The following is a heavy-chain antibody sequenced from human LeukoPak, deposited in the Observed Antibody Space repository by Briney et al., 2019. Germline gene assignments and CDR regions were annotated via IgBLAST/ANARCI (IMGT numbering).Heavy chain of an antibody. CDR1: GFTFSSYA. Sequence: GGSLRLSCAASGFTFSSYAMHWVRQAPGKGLEWVAVISYDGSNKYYADSVKGRFTISRDNSKNTLYLQMNSLRAEDTAVYYCARAPLVGDYAYFQHWGRGTLVTVSS. CDR3: ARAPLVGDYAYFQH. V-gene: IGHV3-30*04. J-gene: IGHJ1*01. CDR2: ISYDGSNK. D-gene: IGHD4-17*01.